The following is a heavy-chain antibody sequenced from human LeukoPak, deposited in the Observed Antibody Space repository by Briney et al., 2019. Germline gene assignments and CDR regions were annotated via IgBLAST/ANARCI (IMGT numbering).Heavy chain of an antibody. D-gene: IGHD1-26*01. V-gene: IGHV4-59*01. CDR1: GGSISSYY. Sequence: SETLSLTCTVSGGSISSYYWSWIRQPPGKGLEWIGYIYYSGSTNYNPSLKSRVTISVDTSKNQFSLKLSSVTAADTAVYYCARENVKGSYRGPGAFDIWGQGTMVTVSS. J-gene: IGHJ3*02. CDR3: ARENVKGSYRGPGAFDI. CDR2: IYYSGST.